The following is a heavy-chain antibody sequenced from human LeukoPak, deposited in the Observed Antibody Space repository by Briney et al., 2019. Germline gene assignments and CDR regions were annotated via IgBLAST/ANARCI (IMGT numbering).Heavy chain of an antibody. CDR3: ARFGGYFQKWGSQINDY. D-gene: IGHD3-10*01. J-gene: IGHJ4*02. CDR1: GFTFSSYW. Sequence: GGSLRLSCAASGFTFSSYWMSWVRQAPGKGLEWVANIKQDGSEKYYVDSVKGRFTISRDNAKNSLYLQMNSLRAEDTAVYYCARFGGYFQKWGSQINDYWGQGTLVTVSS. CDR2: IKQDGSEK. V-gene: IGHV3-7*01.